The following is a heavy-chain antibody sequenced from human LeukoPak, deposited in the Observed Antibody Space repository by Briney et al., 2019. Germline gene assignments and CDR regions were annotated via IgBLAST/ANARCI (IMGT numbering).Heavy chain of an antibody. J-gene: IGHJ4*02. D-gene: IGHD3-22*01. CDR3: ASTDSSGYYHPFDY. CDR2: IYTSGTT. Sequence: SATLSLTCTVSGGSISSYYWSWIRQPPGKGLEWIVYIYTSGTTNYHPSLKSRVTISVDTSMNQFSLRLSCVAAAETAVYYCASTDSSGYYHPFDYWGQGTLVTVSS. CDR1: GGSISSYY. V-gene: IGHV4-4*09.